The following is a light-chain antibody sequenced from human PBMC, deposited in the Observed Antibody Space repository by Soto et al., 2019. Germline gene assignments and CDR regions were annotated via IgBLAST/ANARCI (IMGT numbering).Light chain of an antibody. CDR1: QNIRNW. CDR2: DAS. Sequence: DIRMTQSPSTLSASVRDRVTITCRASQNIRNWLAWYQQKPGKAPKLLIYDASSLQSGVPSRFSGSRSGTEFTLTISSLQPDDFATYYCQQYNTYSRTFGQGTKVDIK. V-gene: IGKV1-5*01. J-gene: IGKJ1*01. CDR3: QQYNTYSRT.